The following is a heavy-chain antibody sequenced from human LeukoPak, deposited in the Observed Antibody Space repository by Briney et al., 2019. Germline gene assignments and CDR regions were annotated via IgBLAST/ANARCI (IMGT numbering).Heavy chain of an antibody. CDR1: GFTFSNYW. CDR3: ARGTVAGSPFYFDY. CDR2: INQYGGEK. V-gene: IGHV3-7*01. J-gene: IGHJ4*02. D-gene: IGHD6-19*01. Sequence: GGSLRLSXAASGFTFSNYWMSWVRQAPGKGLEWVADINQYGGEKYYVDSVKGRFTISRDNAKNSLFLQVNSLRAEDTAVYYCARGTVAGSPFYFDYWGQGTLVTVSS.